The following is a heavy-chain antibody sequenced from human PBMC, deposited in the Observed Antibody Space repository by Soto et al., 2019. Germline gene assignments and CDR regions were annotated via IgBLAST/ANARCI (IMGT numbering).Heavy chain of an antibody. Sequence: PGGSLRLSCAASGFTFSNAWMTWVRQAPGKGLEWVGRIKSKTDGGTTDYAALVKGRFTISRDDSKNTLYLQMNSLKTEDTAVYYCTTGSDYSRRYYFDYWGQGTLVTV. D-gene: IGHD4-4*01. J-gene: IGHJ4*02. CDR1: GFTFSNAW. CDR3: TTGSDYSRRYYFDY. V-gene: IGHV3-15*01. CDR2: IKSKTDGGTT.